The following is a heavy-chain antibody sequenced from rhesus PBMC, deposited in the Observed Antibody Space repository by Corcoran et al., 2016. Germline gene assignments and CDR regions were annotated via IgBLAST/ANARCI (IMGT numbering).Heavy chain of an antibody. V-gene: IGHV4-122*02. CDR1: GYSISGYY. CDR3: ARGGWGDYYGLDS. D-gene: IGHD3-34*01. CDR2: ITYSGST. Sequence: QVQLQESGPGLVKPSETLSLTCAVSGYSISGYYWSWIRQAPGKGLEWIGYITYSGSTSYNPSLKSRVTISRNTSKNQFSLKLSSVAAADTAVYYCARGGWGDYYGLDSWGQGVVVTVSS. J-gene: IGHJ6*01.